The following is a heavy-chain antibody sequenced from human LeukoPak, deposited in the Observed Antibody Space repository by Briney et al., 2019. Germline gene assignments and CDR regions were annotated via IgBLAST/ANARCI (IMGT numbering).Heavy chain of an antibody. CDR2: INPNSGGT. Sequence: GASVKVSCKASGYTFTGYYMHWVRQAPRQGLEWMGWINPNSGGTNYAQKFQGRVTMTRDTSISTAYMELSSLRSEDTAVYYCARAVAATLNWFDPWGQGTLVTVSS. V-gene: IGHV1-2*02. CDR1: GYTFTGYY. J-gene: IGHJ5*02. CDR3: ARAVAATLNWFDP. D-gene: IGHD2-15*01.